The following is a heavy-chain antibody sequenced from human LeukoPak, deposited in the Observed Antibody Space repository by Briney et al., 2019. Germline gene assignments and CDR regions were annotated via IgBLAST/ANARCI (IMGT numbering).Heavy chain of an antibody. CDR2: IYHSGST. J-gene: IGHJ3*02. CDR3: ARASYYRAFDI. CDR1: GYSISSGYY. V-gene: IGHV4-38-2*02. Sequence: SETLSLTCTVSGYSISSGYYWGWIRQPPGKGLGWIGSIYHSGSTYYNPSLKSRVTISVDTSKNQFSLKLSSVTAADTAVYYCARASYYRAFDIWGQGTMVTLSS. D-gene: IGHD3-10*01.